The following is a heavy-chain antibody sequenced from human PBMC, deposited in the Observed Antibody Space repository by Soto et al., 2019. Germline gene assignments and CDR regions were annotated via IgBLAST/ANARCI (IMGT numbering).Heavy chain of an antibody. CDR2: IYYSGST. D-gene: IGHD3-22*01. CDR3: ARDYYDSSGYYSFDY. V-gene: IGHV4-31*03. CDR1: GGSISSGGYY. Sequence: SETLSLTCTVSGGSISSGGYYWSWIRQHPGKGLEWIGYIYYSGSTYYNPSLKSRVTISVDTSKNQFSLKLSSVTAADTAVYYCARDYYDSSGYYSFDYWGQGTLVTVSS. J-gene: IGHJ4*02.